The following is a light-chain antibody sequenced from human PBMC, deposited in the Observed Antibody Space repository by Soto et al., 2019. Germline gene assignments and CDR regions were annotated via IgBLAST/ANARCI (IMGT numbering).Light chain of an antibody. CDR3: QQYGSSRT. V-gene: IGKV3-20*01. CDR1: QSINNN. CDR2: DAS. J-gene: IGKJ1*01. Sequence: EIVMTQSPATLSVSPGERATLFCRASQSINNNLAWYQQKPGQVPRLFIYDASNRATGIPDRFSGGGSGTDFTLTISRLEPEDFAVYYCQQYGSSRTFGQGTKVDIK.